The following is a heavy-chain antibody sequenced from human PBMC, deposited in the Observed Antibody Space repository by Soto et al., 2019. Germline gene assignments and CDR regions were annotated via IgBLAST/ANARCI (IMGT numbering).Heavy chain of an antibody. D-gene: IGHD3-10*01. J-gene: IGHJ2*01. CDR1: GFTFSSYS. Sequence: EVQLVESGGGLVQPGGSLRLSCAASGFTFSSYSMNWVRQAPGKGLEWVSYISSSSSTIYYADSVKGRFTISRDNAKNSLYLQMNSLRAEDTAVYYCARVHPITDVSGVPWYFDLWGRGNLVTVSS. CDR2: ISSSSSTI. V-gene: IGHV3-48*01. CDR3: ARVHPITDVSGVPWYFDL.